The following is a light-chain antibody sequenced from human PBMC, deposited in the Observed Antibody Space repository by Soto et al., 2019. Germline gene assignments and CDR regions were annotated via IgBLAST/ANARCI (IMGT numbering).Light chain of an antibody. Sequence: EIVMTQSPATLSVSPGERATLSCRASQSVSSNLAWYQQKPGQAPRLLIYGASTRTTGSPARFSGSGSGTEFTPTVSSLQSEDFAVYYCQQYNNWPWTFGQGTKVEIK. V-gene: IGKV3-15*01. CDR2: GAS. J-gene: IGKJ1*01. CDR3: QQYNNWPWT. CDR1: QSVSSN.